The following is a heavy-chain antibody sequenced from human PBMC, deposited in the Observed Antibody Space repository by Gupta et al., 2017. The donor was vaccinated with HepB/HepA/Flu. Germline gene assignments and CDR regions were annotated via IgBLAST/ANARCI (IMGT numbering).Heavy chain of an antibody. J-gene: IGHJ4*02. CDR3: ASRGYDSSGYHFDY. V-gene: IGHV3-53*01. CDR1: GLPVRSNS. CDR2: IYSGGST. D-gene: IGHD3-22*01. Sequence: EVQLVASGGGLIQPGGSLRLSCAAYGLPVRSNSMTWARQAPGKGLEWVSVIYSGGSTYYADSVKGRFTISRDNSKNTLYLQMNSLRAEDTAVYYCASRGYDSSGYHFDYWGQGTLVTVSS.